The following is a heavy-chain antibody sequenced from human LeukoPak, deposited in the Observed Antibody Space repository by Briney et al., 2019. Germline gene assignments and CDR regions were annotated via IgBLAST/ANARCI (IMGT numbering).Heavy chain of an antibody. CDR1: GYTFTRHY. Sequence: ASVKVSCKASGYTFTRHYIQWVRQAPGQGLEWMGIINPSGGSTSYAQKFQGRVTLTRDTSTSTVYMELSSLRSEDTAVYYCARERGVAVAGEGVDPWGQGALVTVSS. CDR2: INPSGGST. V-gene: IGHV1-46*01. D-gene: IGHD6-19*01. J-gene: IGHJ5*02. CDR3: ARERGVAVAGEGVDP.